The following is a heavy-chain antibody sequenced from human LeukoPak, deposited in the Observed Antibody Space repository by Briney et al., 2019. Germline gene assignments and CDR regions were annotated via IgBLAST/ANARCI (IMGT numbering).Heavy chain of an antibody. V-gene: IGHV3-23*01. CDR3: ARNPILGYCSSTSCYVFDY. CDR1: GFTFSSYA. D-gene: IGHD2-2*01. J-gene: IGHJ4*02. CDR2: ISGSGGST. Sequence: TGGSLRLSCAASGFTFSSYAMSWVRQAPGKGLEWVSAISGSGGSTYYADSVKGRFTISRDNSKNTLYLQMNSPRAEDTAVYYCARNPILGYCSSTSCYVFDYWGQGTLVTVSS.